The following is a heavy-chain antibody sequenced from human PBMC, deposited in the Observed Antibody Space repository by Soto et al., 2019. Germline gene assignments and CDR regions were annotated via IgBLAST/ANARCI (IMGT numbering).Heavy chain of an antibody. V-gene: IGHV3-74*01. CDR1: GFTFSSYW. J-gene: IGHJ4*02. D-gene: IGHD3-22*01. CDR2: INGDGKTA. CDR3: ARPRYDGSGTPFDH. Sequence: EVQLVESGGGLVQPGGSLRLSCAASGFTFSSYWMHWVRQAPGKGLVWVSGINGDGKTATYADSVKGRFIISRDNAKNILYLQMNSLTAEDTAVYYCARPRYDGSGTPFDHWSQGSLVTVSS.